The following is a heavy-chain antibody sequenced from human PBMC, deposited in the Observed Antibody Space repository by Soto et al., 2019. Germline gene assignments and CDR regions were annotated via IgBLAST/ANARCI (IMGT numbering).Heavy chain of an antibody. J-gene: IGHJ6*03. CDR3: ASYPRASYYYYYSDV. Sequence: QLQLQESGPGLVKPSETLSLTCTVSGVSISSSSYYWGWIRQPPGKGLEWIGSIYYSGSTYYNPSHKSRVTISVDTSKNHFSLKLSSVTAADTAVYYCASYPRASYYYYYSDVWGKGTTVTVAS. CDR1: GVSISSSSYY. CDR2: IYYSGST. V-gene: IGHV4-39*02.